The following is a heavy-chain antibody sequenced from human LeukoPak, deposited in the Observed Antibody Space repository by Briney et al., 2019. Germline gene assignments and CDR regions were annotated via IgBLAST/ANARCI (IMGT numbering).Heavy chain of an antibody. J-gene: IGHJ3*02. D-gene: IGHD5-18*01. CDR3: AILQLQSNDAFDI. CDR2: IYHSGST. V-gene: IGHV4-4*02. CDR1: GGSISGSNW. Sequence: SGTLSLTCAVSGGSISGSNWWSWVRQPPGKGLEWIGEIYHSGSTNYNPSLKSRVTISVDKSKSQFSLKLSSVTAADTAVYYCAILQLQSNDAFDIWGQGTMVTVSS.